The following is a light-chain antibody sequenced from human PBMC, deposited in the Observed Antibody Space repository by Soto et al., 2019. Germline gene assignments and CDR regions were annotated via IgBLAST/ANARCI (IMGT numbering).Light chain of an antibody. V-gene: IGKV3-20*01. CDR2: GVF. Sequence: VLTQSPDTLSLSPGERATLSCRASQSSSSQYLAWYQQRPGQPHRLLIYGVFIRANGIPDRFSGSGFGSDFTLTISRLEPEDFAVYYCQDFAYPEWTFCQGTKV. CDR3: QDFAYPEWT. CDR1: QSSSSQY. J-gene: IGKJ1*01.